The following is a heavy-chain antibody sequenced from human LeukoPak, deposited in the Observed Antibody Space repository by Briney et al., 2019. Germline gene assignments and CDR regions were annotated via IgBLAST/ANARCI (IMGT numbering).Heavy chain of an antibody. CDR2: IGISAGST. Sequence: PGGSLRLSCEASGSTFDNYAMSWVRQAPGKGLEWVSTIGISAGSTYYADAVKGRFTISRDNAKNSLYLQMNSLRDEDTAVYYCARSRWDYWGQGTLVTVSS. D-gene: IGHD2-15*01. V-gene: IGHV3-23*01. CDR1: GSTFDNYA. CDR3: ARSRWDY. J-gene: IGHJ4*02.